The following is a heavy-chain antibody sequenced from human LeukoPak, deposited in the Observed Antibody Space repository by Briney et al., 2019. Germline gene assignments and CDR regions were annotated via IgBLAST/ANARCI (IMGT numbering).Heavy chain of an antibody. Sequence: SETLSLTCTVSGVSIRSSDYYWGCIRQSPGKGLEWIGTISDGGSTYYNPSLKSRIIISVDTSKNQFPLQLSSVTAADTAVYYCVRHCCSSPSKRTFDIWGQGTLVAVSS. CDR3: VRHCCSSPSKRTFDI. V-gene: IGHV4-39*01. CDR1: GVSIRSSDYY. D-gene: IGHD2-15*01. J-gene: IGHJ3*02. CDR2: ISDGGST.